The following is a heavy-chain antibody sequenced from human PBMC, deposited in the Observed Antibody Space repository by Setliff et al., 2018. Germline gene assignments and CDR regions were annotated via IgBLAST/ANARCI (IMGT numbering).Heavy chain of an antibody. CDR2: IIPILETT. D-gene: IGHD3-3*01. Sequence: SVKVSCKVSGGAFSNYGPSWVRQAPGQGLLWMGRIIPILETTNYAQNFQGRVSITADESTRTAYMELSSLTFEDTAVYYCARWNGSGYFYYWGQGTWVTVSS. CDR1: GGAFSNYG. J-gene: IGHJ4*02. V-gene: IGHV1-69*11. CDR3: ARWNGSGYFYY.